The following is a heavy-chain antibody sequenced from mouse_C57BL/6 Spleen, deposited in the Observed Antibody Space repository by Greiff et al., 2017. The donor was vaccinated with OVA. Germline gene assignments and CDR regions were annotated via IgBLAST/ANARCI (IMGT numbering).Heavy chain of an antibody. D-gene: IGHD2-2*01. CDR1: GYTFTSYW. Sequence: QVQLQQSGAELVRPGSSVKLSCKASGYTFTSYWMHWVKQRPIQGLEWIGNIDPSDSETHYNQKFKDKATLTVDKSSSTAYMQLSSLTSEDSAVYYCARGGYDRYAMDYWGQGTSVTVSS. V-gene: IGHV1-52*01. J-gene: IGHJ4*01. CDR2: IDPSDSET. CDR3: ARGGYDRYAMDY.